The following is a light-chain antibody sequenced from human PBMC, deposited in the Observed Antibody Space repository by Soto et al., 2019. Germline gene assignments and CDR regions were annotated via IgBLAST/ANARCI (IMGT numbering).Light chain of an antibody. Sequence: QLVLTQPPSASGSPGQSVTISCTGTSSDVGGYNYVSWYQQHPGKAPQLIIYEVTKRPSGVPDRFSGSKSGNTASLTVSGLQAEDEADYYCSSYAGSNNVFGTGTKLTVL. CDR2: EVT. CDR1: SSDVGGYNY. V-gene: IGLV2-8*01. J-gene: IGLJ1*01. CDR3: SSYAGSNNV.